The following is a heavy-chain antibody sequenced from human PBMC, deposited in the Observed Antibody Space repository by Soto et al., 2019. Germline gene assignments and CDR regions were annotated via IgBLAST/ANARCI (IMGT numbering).Heavy chain of an antibody. V-gene: IGHV3-53*02. CDR3: AIPGYSSSWYVPFDY. J-gene: IGHJ4*02. CDR2: IYSGGST. Sequence: EVQLVETGGGLIQPGGSLRLSCAASGFTVSSNYMSWVRQAPGKGLEWVSVIYSGGSTYYADSVKGRFTISRDNSKNTLYLQMNSLRAEDTAVYYCAIPGYSSSWYVPFDYWGQGTLVTVSS. D-gene: IGHD6-13*01. CDR1: GFTVSSNY.